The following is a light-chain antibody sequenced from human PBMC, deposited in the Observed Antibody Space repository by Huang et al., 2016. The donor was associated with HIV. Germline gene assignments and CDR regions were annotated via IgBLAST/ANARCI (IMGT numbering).Light chain of an antibody. Sequence: DIQMTQSPSSLSASVRNRVTINCRASQAIAKSLAWYQQKPGKAPKLLLYAASRLESGVPSRFSGSGSGTDYTLTISSLQPEDFATYYCQQYHSTPYTFGQGTKLEIK. CDR2: AAS. CDR3: QQYHSTPYT. V-gene: IGKV1-NL1*01. J-gene: IGKJ2*01. CDR1: QAIAKS.